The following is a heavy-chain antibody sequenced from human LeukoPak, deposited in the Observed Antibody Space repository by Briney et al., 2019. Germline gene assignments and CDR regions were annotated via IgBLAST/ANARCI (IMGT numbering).Heavy chain of an antibody. J-gene: IGHJ4*02. V-gene: IGHV4-59*08. CDR1: GGSISSYY. D-gene: IGHD5-12*01. CDR2: IYYSGST. CDR3: ARHDSGYDFDY. Sequence: PSETLSLTCTVSGGSISSYYWSWIRQPPGKGLEWIGYIYYSGSTNYNPSLKSRVTISVDRSKNQFSLKLSSVTAADTAVYYCARHDSGYDFDYWGQGTLVTVSS.